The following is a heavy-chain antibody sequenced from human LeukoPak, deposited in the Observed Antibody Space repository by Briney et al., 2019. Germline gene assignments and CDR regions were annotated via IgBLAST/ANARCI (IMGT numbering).Heavy chain of an antibody. CDR2: LSATGDIT. D-gene: IGHD3-10*01. Sequence: PGGSLRLSCAGSGFIFKNYVMTWVRQAPGKGLDWVSSLSATGDITYYADSVKGRFTISRHNSKNTLYLQMNSLRAEDTAVYYCARGLGHGSGGSYGMDVWGQGTTVTVSS. J-gene: IGHJ6*02. V-gene: IGHV3-23*01. CDR3: ARGLGHGSGGSYGMDV. CDR1: GFIFKNYV.